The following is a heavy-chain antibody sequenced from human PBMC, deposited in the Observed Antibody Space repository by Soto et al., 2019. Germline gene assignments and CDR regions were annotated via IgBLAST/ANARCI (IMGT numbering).Heavy chain of an antibody. J-gene: IGHJ4*02. V-gene: IGHV3-30*18. CDR1: GFTFSSYG. CDR3: AKTPIAAAGTWYDY. Sequence: GGSLRLSCAASGFTFSSYGMHWVRQAPCKGLEWVAVISYDGSNKYYADSVKGRFTISRDNSKNTLYLQMNSLRAEDTAVYYCAKTPIAAAGTWYDYWGQDTLVPVSS. CDR2: ISYDGSNK. D-gene: IGHD6-13*01.